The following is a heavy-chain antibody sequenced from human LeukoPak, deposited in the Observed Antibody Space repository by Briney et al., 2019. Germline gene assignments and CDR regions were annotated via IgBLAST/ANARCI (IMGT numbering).Heavy chain of an antibody. CDR3: ARVRLNITIFGVVDLDAFDI. Sequence: SETLSLTCTVSGGSISSYYWSWIRQPPGKGLEWIGYIYYSGSTNYNPSLKSRVTISVDTSKNQFSLKLSSVTAADTAVYYCARVRLNITIFGVVDLDAFDIWGQGTMVTVSS. CDR2: IYYSGST. D-gene: IGHD3-3*01. CDR1: GGSISSYY. V-gene: IGHV4-59*01. J-gene: IGHJ3*02.